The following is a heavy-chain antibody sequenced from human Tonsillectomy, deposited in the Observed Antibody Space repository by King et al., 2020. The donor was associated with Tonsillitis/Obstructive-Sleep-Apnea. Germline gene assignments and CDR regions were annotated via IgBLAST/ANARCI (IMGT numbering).Heavy chain of an antibody. Sequence: VQLVESGGGLVQPGGSLRLSCSASGFTFSSYAMHWVRQAPGKGLEYVSAISSNGGSTYYADSVKGRFTISRDNSKNTLYLQMSSLRAEDTAVYYCVKGGNVAGGWWWGQGTLVTVSS. CDR1: GFTFSSYA. J-gene: IGHJ4*02. CDR2: ISSNGGST. D-gene: IGHD2-15*01. CDR3: VKGGNVAGGWW. V-gene: IGHV3-64D*06.